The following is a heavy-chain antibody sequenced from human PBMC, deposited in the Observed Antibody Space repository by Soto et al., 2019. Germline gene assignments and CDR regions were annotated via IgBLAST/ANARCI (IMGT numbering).Heavy chain of an antibody. Sequence: PSETLSLTCTVSGGSISSYYWSWIRQPPGKGLEWIGYIYYSGNTNYNPSLKSRVTISADTSKNQFSLKLSSVTAADTAVYYCARHRFGYQLLIGYFDYWGQGTLVTVSS. D-gene: IGHD2-2*01. CDR3: ARHRFGYQLLIGYFDY. J-gene: IGHJ4*02. CDR2: IYYSGNT. V-gene: IGHV4-59*08. CDR1: GGSISSYY.